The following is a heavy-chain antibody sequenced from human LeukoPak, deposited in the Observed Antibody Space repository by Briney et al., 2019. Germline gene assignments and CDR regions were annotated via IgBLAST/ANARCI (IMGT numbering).Heavy chain of an antibody. Sequence: SETLSLTCTGSGGSISSYYWSWIRQPAGKGLEWIGRIYTSGSTNYNPSLKSRVTMSVDTSKNQFSLKLSSVTAADTAVYYCAREGHRIAARAYFDYWGQGTLVTVSS. CDR3: AREGHRIAARAYFDY. J-gene: IGHJ4*02. D-gene: IGHD6-6*01. V-gene: IGHV4-4*07. CDR1: GGSISSYY. CDR2: IYTSGST.